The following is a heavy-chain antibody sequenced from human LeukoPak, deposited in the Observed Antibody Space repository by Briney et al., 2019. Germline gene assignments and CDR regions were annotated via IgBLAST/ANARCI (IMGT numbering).Heavy chain of an antibody. J-gene: IGHJ5*02. CDR3: ARDLDSYGSQGWFDP. V-gene: IGHV3-33*08. D-gene: IGHD5-18*01. Sequence: LRLSCAASGFTFSSYAMSWVRQAPGKGLEWVAVIWYDGSNKYYADSVKGRFTISRDNSKNTLYLQMNSLRAEDTAVYYCARDLDSYGSQGWFDPWGQGTLVTVSS. CDR1: GFTFSSYA. CDR2: IWYDGSNK.